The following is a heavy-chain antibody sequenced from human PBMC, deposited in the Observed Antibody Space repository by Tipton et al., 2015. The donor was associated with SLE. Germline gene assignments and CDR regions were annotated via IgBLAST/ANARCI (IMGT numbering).Heavy chain of an antibody. CDR3: ARATDWNLSPDV. D-gene: IGHD1-7*01. CDR1: GGSISSGGYH. V-gene: IGHV4-31*03. CDR2: IYYSGNT. J-gene: IGHJ6*04. Sequence: TLSLTCTVSGGSISSGGYHWTWIRQLPGKGLEWIGYIYYSGNTYYNPSLGSRLTISVDTSKDQFSLRLTSVTAADTAVYYCARATDWNLSPDVWGKGTTVTVSS.